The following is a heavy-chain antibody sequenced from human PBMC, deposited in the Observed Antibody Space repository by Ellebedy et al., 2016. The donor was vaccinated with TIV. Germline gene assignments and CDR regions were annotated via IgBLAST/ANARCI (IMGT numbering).Heavy chain of an antibody. Sequence: ASVKVSCKASGYTFTSYGISWVRQAPGQGLEWMGWISAYNGNTNYAQKLQGRATMTTDTSTSTAYMELRSLRSDDTAVYYCASFVVVVAATPLYGMDVWGQGTTVTVS. CDR3: ASFVVVVAATPLYGMDV. V-gene: IGHV1-18*04. D-gene: IGHD2-15*01. J-gene: IGHJ6*02. CDR1: GYTFTSYG. CDR2: ISAYNGNT.